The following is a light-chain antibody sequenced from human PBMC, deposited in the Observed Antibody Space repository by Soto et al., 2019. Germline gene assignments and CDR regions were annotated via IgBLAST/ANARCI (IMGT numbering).Light chain of an antibody. Sequence: EIVMTQSPATLSVSPGERATLSCRASQSVSSNLAWYQQKPGQAPRLLIYYAYRRTTGIPDRFSGSGSGTDFTLTISGLEPEDFAVYYCQQYGGSPRTFGQGTKVDNK. V-gene: IGKV3-20*01. CDR3: QQYGGSPRT. J-gene: IGKJ1*01. CDR1: QSVSSN. CDR2: YAY.